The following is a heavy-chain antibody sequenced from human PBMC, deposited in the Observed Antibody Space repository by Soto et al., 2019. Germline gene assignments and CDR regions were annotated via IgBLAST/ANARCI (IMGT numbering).Heavy chain of an antibody. D-gene: IGHD3-22*01. J-gene: IGHJ3*02. CDR2: ITAGNGNT. CDR1: GYTFTSYA. CDR3: ARGDSMKEADFDI. Sequence: QVQLVQSGAEEKKSGASVKVSCKASGYTFTSYAMHWVRQAPGQRLAWMGWITAGNGNTKYLQKFQGRVTITRDTTASTADMELSSLRSEDTAVYYCARGDSMKEADFDIWGQGTMVTDSS. V-gene: IGHV1-3*05.